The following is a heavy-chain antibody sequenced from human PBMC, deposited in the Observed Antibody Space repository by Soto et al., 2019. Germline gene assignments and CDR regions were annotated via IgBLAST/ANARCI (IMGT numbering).Heavy chain of an antibody. V-gene: IGHV3-21*01. CDR1: GFTFSSYS. CDR2: ISSSSSYI. CDR3: ARVPRSTTVVTPPPFDY. Sequence: PGGSLRLSCAASGFTFSSYSMNWVRQAPGKGLEWVSSISSSSSYIYYADSVKGRFTISRDNAKNSLYLQMNSLRAEDTAVYYCARVPRSTTVVTPPPFDYWGQGTLVTVSS. J-gene: IGHJ4*02. D-gene: IGHD4-17*01.